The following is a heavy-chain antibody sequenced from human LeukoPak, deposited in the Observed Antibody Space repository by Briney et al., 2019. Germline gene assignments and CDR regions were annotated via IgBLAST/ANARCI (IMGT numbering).Heavy chain of an antibody. CDR1: GFTFSSYE. CDR2: ISSSGSTI. V-gene: IGHV3-48*03. CDR3: ARDRAPRTIFGVVIMFDY. Sequence: GGSLRLSCAASGFTFSSYEMNWVRQAPGKGLDWVSYISSSGSTIYYADSVKGRFTISRDNAKNSLYLQMNSLRAEDTAVYYCARDRAPRTIFGVVIMFDYWGQGTLVTVSS. D-gene: IGHD3-3*01. J-gene: IGHJ4*02.